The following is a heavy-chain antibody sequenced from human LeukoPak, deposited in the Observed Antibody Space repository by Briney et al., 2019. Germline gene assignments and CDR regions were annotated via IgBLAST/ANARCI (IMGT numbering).Heavy chain of an antibody. CDR1: GYSISSGYF. V-gene: IGHV4-38-2*02. CDR3: ARGAFSGSGDWFDP. CDR2: IYHSGST. D-gene: IGHD3-10*01. Sequence: SETLSLTCNVSGYSISSGYFWGWIRQPPGKGLEWIGEIYHSGSTNYNPFLKSRVTISVDTSKNQFSLKLSSVTAADTAVYYCARGAFSGSGDWFDPWGQGTLVTVSS. J-gene: IGHJ5*02.